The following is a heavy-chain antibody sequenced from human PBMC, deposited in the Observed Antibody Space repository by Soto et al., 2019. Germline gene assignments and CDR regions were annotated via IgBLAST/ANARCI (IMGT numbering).Heavy chain of an antibody. CDR1: GYIFARYG. Sequence: GASVKVSCKASGYIFARYGLSWVRQAPGQGLEWMGWINTNNGDTNHAREFQGRVTMTTDTSTSTAYMELRSLRSDDTAVYYCARNAEFTDNFALDYWGQGTLVTFSS. CDR2: INTNNGDT. V-gene: IGHV1-18*01. J-gene: IGHJ4*02. D-gene: IGHD1-20*01. CDR3: ARNAEFTDNFALDY.